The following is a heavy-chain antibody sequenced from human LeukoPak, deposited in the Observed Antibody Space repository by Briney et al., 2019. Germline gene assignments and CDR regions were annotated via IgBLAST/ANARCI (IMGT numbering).Heavy chain of an antibody. D-gene: IGHD6-13*01. Sequence: GWSLRLSCAASGFTFSSYSMNWVRQAPGKGLEWVSYISSSSSTIYYADSVKGRFTISRDNAKNSLYLQMNSLRAEDTALYYCARGSSWYLDSFDIWGPGTMVTVSS. J-gene: IGHJ3*02. CDR3: ARGSSWYLDSFDI. CDR1: GFTFSSYS. CDR2: ISSSSSTI. V-gene: IGHV3-48*04.